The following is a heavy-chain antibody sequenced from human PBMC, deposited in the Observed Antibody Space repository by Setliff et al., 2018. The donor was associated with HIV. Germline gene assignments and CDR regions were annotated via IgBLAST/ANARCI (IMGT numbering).Heavy chain of an antibody. Sequence: PSETLSLTCSVSGGCIDRSNYYWGWIRQSPGKGLEWVGSAYAGGSTYYNPSLQSRITISVDMSQNHFSLGLTSVTAADTAVYHCVSGVKLGIFDSWGRGVLVTVSS. CDR2: AYAGGST. J-gene: IGHJ4*02. CDR3: VSGVKLGIFDS. CDR1: GGCIDRSNYY. D-gene: IGHD7-27*01. V-gene: IGHV4-39*07.